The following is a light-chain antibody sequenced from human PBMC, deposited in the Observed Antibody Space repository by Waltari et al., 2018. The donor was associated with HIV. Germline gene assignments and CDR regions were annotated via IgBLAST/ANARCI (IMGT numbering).Light chain of an antibody. V-gene: IGLV1-51*01. Sequence: QYVLTQPPSVSAAPGQRVTISCSGDRSTFEESFVSWYLQVTGEGPRLLIYYNNQRPSGIPDRFSASKSATSATLVIAGLKVEDEAEYFCGTWHSSVGRFVFGSGTTVTVL. CDR3: GTWHSSVGRFV. J-gene: IGLJ1*01. CDR1: RSTFEESF. CDR2: YNN.